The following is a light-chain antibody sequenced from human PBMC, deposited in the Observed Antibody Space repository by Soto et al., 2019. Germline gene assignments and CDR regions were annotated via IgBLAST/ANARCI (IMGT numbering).Light chain of an antibody. J-gene: IGLJ2*01. CDR3: ATWDDSLDGPV. CDR1: SSNIGSNT. Sequence: QSVLTRPPSASGTPGQRVTISCSGSSSNIGSNTVNWYQQLPGTAPKLLIYNNNQRPSGVPDRFSGSQSGTSASLAISGLQSEDEADYYCATWDDSLDGPVFGGGTKLTVL. CDR2: NNN. V-gene: IGLV1-44*01.